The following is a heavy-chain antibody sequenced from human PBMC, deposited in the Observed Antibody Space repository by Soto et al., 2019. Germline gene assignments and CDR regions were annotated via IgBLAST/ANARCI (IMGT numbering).Heavy chain of an antibody. CDR2: TYYRSKWDV. D-gene: IGHD5-18*01. Sequence: PSQTLSLTCAISGDSVSSNSAAWNWVRQSPSRGLEWLGRTYYRSKWDVNYAVSLKSRLSINPDTSKNQFSLQLKSVTPEDTALFFCARGLTYIYGYGDWFDPWAQGIQVTVSS. V-gene: IGHV6-1*01. CDR3: ARGLTYIYGYGDWFDP. J-gene: IGHJ5*02. CDR1: GDSVSSNSAA.